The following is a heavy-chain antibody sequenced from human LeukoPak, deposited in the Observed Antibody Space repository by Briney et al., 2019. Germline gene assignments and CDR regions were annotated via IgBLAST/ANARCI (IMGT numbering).Heavy chain of an antibody. CDR2: IYYSGST. V-gene: IGHV4-59*01. Sequence: SETLSLTCTVSGGSISSYYWSWIRQPPGKRLEWIGYIYYSGSTNYNPSLKSRVTISVDTSKNQFSLKLSSVTAADTAVYYCARAPILEYYDFWSGTPPHWFDPWGQGTLVTVSS. CDR1: GGSISSYY. J-gene: IGHJ5*02. CDR3: ARAPILEYYDFWSGTPPHWFDP. D-gene: IGHD3-3*01.